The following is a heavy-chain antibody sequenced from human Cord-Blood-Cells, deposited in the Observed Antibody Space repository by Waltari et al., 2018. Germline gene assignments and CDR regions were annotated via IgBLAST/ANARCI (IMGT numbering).Heavy chain of an antibody. J-gene: IGHJ3*02. CDR1: GYSFTSYW. V-gene: IGHV5-51*01. D-gene: IGHD1-26*01. CDR2: IYPGYSVT. Sequence: EVQLVQSGAEVKKPGESLKISCKGSGYSFTSYWIGWVRQMPGKGLEWIGIIYPGYSVTRYSPSFQGQVTSSADKSISTAYLQWSSLKASDTAMYYCARIVGATFDAFDIWGQGTMVTVSS. CDR3: ARIVGATFDAFDI.